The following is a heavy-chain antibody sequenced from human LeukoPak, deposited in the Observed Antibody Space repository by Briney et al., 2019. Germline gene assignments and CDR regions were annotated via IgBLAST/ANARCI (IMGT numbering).Heavy chain of an antibody. Sequence: GGSLRLSCAASGFTFSSYGMHWVRQAPGKGLEWVAVISYDGSNKYYADSVKGRFTISRDNSKNTLYLQMNSLRAEDTAVYYCAKDFQYDYVWGSSLYYYYGMDVWGQGTTVTVSS. CDR2: ISYDGSNK. J-gene: IGHJ6*02. CDR3: AKDFQYDYVWGSSLYYYYGMDV. CDR1: GFTFSSYG. V-gene: IGHV3-30*18. D-gene: IGHD3-16*01.